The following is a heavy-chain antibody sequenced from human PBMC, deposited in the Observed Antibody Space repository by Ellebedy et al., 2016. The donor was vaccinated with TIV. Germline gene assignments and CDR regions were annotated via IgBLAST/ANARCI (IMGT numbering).Heavy chain of an antibody. J-gene: IGHJ2*01. CDR2: ISWNSGSI. CDR1: GFTFDDYA. Sequence: SLKISXAASGFTFDDYAMHWVRQAPGKGLEWVSGISWNSGSIGYADSVKGRFTISRDNAKNSLYLQMNSLRAEDTALYYCAKAHRYWYFDLWGRGTLVTVSS. V-gene: IGHV3-9*01. CDR3: AKAHRYWYFDL.